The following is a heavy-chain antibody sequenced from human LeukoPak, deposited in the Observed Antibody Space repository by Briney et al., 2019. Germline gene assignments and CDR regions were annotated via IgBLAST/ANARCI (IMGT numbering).Heavy chain of an antibody. CDR3: ARSIAAAGTADY. V-gene: IGHV4-59*01. CDR2: IYYSGST. Sequence: PSETLSLTCTASGGSISSYYWSWIRQPPGKGLEWIGYIYYSGSTNYNPSLKSRVTISVDTSKNQFSLKLSSVTAADTAVYYCARSIAAAGTADYWGQGTLVTVSS. CDR1: GGSISSYY. D-gene: IGHD6-13*01. J-gene: IGHJ4*02.